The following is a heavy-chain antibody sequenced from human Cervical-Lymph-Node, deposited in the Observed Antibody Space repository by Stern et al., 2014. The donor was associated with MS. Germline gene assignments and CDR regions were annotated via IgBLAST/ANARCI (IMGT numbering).Heavy chain of an antibody. CDR2: IWYDGSNK. Sequence: MHLVESGGGVVQPGRSLRLSCAASGFTFSSYGMHWVRQAPGKGLEWVAVIWYDGSNKYYADSVKGRFTISRDNSKNTLYLQMNSLRAEDTAVYYCARSYNWNYSHFDYWGQGTLVTVSS. D-gene: IGHD1-7*01. V-gene: IGHV3-33*01. CDR1: GFTFSSYG. CDR3: ARSYNWNYSHFDY. J-gene: IGHJ4*02.